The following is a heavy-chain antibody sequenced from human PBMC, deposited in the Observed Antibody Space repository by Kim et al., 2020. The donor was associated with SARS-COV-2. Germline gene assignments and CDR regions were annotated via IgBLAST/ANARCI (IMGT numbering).Heavy chain of an antibody. J-gene: IGHJ4*02. CDR3: ARDHPGWAISRDDILTGSSSNY. CDR1: GFTFSSYS. V-gene: IGHV3-21*01. Sequence: GGSLRLSCAASGFTFSSYSMNWVRQAPGKGLEWVSSISSSSSYIYYADSVKGRFTISRDNAKNSLYLQMNSLRAEDTAVYYCARDHPGWAISRDDILTGSSSNYWGQGTLVTVSS. CDR2: ISSSSSYI. D-gene: IGHD3-9*01.